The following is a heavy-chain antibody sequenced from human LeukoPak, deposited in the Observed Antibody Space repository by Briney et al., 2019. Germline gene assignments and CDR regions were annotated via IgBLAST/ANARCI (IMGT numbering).Heavy chain of an antibody. V-gene: IGHV1-69*04. Sequence: SVKVSCKASGGTFSSYAISWVRQAPGQGLEWMGRIIPISGIANYAQKFHGRVTITADKSTSTAYMELSSLRSEDTAVYYCARDQGSSSGWLDYWGQGTLVTVSS. CDR1: GGTFSSYA. CDR3: ARDQGSSSGWLDY. CDR2: IIPISGIA. D-gene: IGHD6-19*01. J-gene: IGHJ4*02.